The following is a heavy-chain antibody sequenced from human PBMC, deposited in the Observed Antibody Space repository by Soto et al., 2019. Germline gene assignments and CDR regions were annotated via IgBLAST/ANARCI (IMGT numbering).Heavy chain of an antibody. D-gene: IGHD4-4*01. CDR3: ASLHSNGYFDY. CDR2: IYYSGST. CDR1: GGSISSYY. V-gene: IGHV4-59*01. J-gene: IGHJ4*02. Sequence: SETLSLTCTVSGGSISSYYWCCIRQPPGKGLEWIGYIYYSGSTNYNPSLKSRVTISVDTSKNQFSLKLSSVTAADTAVYYCASLHSNGYFDYWGQGPLVTVSS.